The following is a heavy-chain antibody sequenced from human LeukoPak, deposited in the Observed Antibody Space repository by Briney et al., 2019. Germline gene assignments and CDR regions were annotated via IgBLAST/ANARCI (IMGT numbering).Heavy chain of an antibody. CDR3: ARPISSQGYFGVVID. V-gene: IGHV4-38-2*01. CDR2: IYHSGSP. J-gene: IGHJ4*02. D-gene: IGHD3-3*01. Sequence: SETLSITCAVSGYSLSSASYWGWIRQPPGKGLEWIGNIYHSGSPYYNPSLKSRVTISVDTSKNQFSLKLSSVTAADTAVYYCARPISSQGYFGVVIDWGQGTLVTVSS. CDR1: GYSLSSASY.